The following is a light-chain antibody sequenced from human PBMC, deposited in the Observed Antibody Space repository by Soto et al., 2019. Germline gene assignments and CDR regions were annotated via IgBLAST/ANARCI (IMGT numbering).Light chain of an antibody. V-gene: IGKV3-20*01. Sequence: EVVLTQSPGTLSWSRGERATLSCRASQSVSSSYLAWYQQKPGQAPRLLIYETSTRATGIPDRFSGSGSGADFTLTISRLEPEDFAVYYCQLYRNSLYTFGQGTNLEIK. J-gene: IGKJ2*01. CDR1: QSVSSSY. CDR3: QLYRNSLYT. CDR2: ETS.